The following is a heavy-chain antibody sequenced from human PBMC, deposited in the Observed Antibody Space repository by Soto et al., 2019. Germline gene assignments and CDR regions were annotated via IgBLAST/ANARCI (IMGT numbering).Heavy chain of an antibody. CDR3: ARGLIVVVPADPRKNWFDP. J-gene: IGHJ5*02. D-gene: IGHD2-2*01. CDR1: GGSISGYY. CDR2: INHSGST. V-gene: IGHV4-34*01. Sequence: LSLTCTVSGGSISGYYWSWIRQPPGKGLEWIGEINHSGSTNYNPSLKSRVTISVDTSKNQFSLKLSSVTAADTAVYYCARGLIVVVPADPRKNWFDPWGQGTLVTVSS.